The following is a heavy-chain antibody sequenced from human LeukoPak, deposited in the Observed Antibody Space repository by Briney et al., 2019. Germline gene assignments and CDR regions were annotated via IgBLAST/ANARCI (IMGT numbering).Heavy chain of an antibody. CDR3: ARAPNLYVDTAMV. V-gene: IGHV3-33*01. D-gene: IGHD5-18*01. J-gene: IGHJ4*02. CDR2: IWYDGSNK. Sequence: GRSLRLSCAASGFTFSSYGMHWVRQAPGKGLEWVAVIWYDGSNKYYADSVKGRFTISRDNSKNTLYLQMNSLRAEDTAVYYCARAPNLYVDTAMVWGQGTLVTVSS. CDR1: GFTFSSYG.